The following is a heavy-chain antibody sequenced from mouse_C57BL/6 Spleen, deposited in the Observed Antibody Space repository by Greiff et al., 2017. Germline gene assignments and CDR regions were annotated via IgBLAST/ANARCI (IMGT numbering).Heavy chain of an antibody. CDR1: GFTFSNYW. D-gene: IGHD2-1*01. V-gene: IGHV6-3*01. J-gene: IGHJ2*01. CDR2: IRLKSDNYAT. Sequence: EVKLVESGGGLVQPGGSMKLSCVASGFTFSNYWMNWVRQSPEKGLEWVAQIRLKSDNYATHYAESVKGRFTISRDDSKSSVYLQMNNLRAEDTGIYYCTGDGNYPYYFDYWGQGTTLTVSS. CDR3: TGDGNYPYYFDY.